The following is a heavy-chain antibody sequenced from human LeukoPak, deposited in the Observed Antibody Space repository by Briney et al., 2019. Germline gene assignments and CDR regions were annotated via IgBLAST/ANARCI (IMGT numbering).Heavy chain of an antibody. Sequence: PGGSLRLSCSASGFTFSNYEMNWVRQAPGKGLEWVSYIASSGSTIYYADSVKGRFTISRDNAKSSLYLQMNSLRADDTAVYYCVTSRGYFFRWFQHWGQGTLVTVSS. J-gene: IGHJ1*01. CDR1: GFTFSNYE. CDR2: IASSGSTI. V-gene: IGHV3-48*03. D-gene: IGHD3-22*01. CDR3: VTSRGYFFRWFQH.